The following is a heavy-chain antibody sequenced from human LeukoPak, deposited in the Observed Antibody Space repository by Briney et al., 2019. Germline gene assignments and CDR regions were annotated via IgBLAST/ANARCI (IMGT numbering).Heavy chain of an antibody. Sequence: PGGSLRLSCAASGFTFSTHDLNWVRQAPGKGLEWVSFISSRSSTIYYADSVKGRFTISRDNAKNSLYLQMNSLRAEDTAVYYCAKTHRATGDYWGQGTLVTVSS. CDR2: ISSRSSTI. V-gene: IGHV3-48*04. CDR1: GFTFSTHD. D-gene: IGHD2-15*01. CDR3: AKTHRATGDY. J-gene: IGHJ4*02.